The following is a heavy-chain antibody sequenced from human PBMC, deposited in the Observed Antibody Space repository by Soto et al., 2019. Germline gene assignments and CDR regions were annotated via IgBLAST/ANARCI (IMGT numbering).Heavy chain of an antibody. J-gene: IGHJ4*02. CDR2: INHSGST. CDR3: AGARIAAAGRDFDY. V-gene: IGHV4-34*01. D-gene: IGHD6-13*01. Sequence: ASETLSLTCAVYGGSFSGYYWSWIRQPPGKGLEWIGEINHSGSTNHNPSLKSRVTISVDTSKNQFSLKLSSVTAADTAVYYCAGARIAAAGRDFDYWGQGTLVTVSS. CDR1: GGSFSGYY.